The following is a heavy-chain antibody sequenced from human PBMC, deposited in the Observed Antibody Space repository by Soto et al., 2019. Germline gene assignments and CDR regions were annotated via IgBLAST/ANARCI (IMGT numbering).Heavy chain of an antibody. Sequence: QITLKESGPTLVKPTQTLTLTCTFSGFSLSTGGVGVGWIRQPPQKPLEWLALIYWDDDKRYSPSLKRRLTITKDTSKKQVVIRMTNMDPVDTATYYCVQTSKWLRFDYWGEGTLVTVSS. CDR1: GFSLSTGGVG. D-gene: IGHD5-12*01. CDR2: IYWDDDK. CDR3: VQTSKWLRFDY. J-gene: IGHJ4*02. V-gene: IGHV2-5*02.